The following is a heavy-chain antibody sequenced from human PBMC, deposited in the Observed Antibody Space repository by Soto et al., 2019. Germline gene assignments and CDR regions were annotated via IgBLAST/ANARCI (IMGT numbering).Heavy chain of an antibody. CDR2: IYYSGST. CDR3: ARDLTHNYGSGSHYYSYGMDV. D-gene: IGHD3-10*01. CDR1: GCSISSYY. Sequence: PSETLSLPCPVSGCSISSYYWSWIRQPPGKGLEWIGYIYYSGSTNYNPSLKSRVTISVDTSKNQFSLKLSSVTAADTAVYYCARDLTHNYGSGSHYYSYGMDVWGQGTTVTVS. V-gene: IGHV4-59*01. J-gene: IGHJ6*02.